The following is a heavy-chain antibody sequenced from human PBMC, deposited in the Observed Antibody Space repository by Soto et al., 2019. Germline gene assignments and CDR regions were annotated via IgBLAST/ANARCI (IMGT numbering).Heavy chain of an antibody. J-gene: IGHJ5*02. CDR1: GGSISSGGYS. D-gene: IGHD4-4*01. V-gene: IGHV4-30-2*01. CDR3: ARARHDYSNYVIWFDP. Sequence: SETLSLTCAVSGGSISSGGYSWSWIRQPPGKGLEWIGYIYHSGSTYYNPSLKSRVTISVDRSKNQFSLKLSSVTAADTAVYYCARARHDYSNYVIWFDPWGQGTLVTVSS. CDR2: IYHSGST.